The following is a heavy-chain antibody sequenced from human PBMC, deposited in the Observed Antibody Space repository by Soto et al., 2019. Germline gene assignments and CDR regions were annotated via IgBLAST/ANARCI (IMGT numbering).Heavy chain of an antibody. J-gene: IGHJ4*02. CDR1: GGYISSYY. CDR3: ARSDGRY. Sequence: SETLSLTCTVSGGYISSYYWSWIRQPPGKGLEWIGYIYYSGSTNYNPSLKSRVTISVDTSKNQFSLKLSSVTAAYTAVYYCARSDGRYWGQGTLVTVS. CDR2: IYYSGST. V-gene: IGHV4-59*01.